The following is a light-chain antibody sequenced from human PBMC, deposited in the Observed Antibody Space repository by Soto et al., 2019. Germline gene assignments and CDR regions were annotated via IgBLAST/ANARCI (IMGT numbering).Light chain of an antibody. V-gene: IGLV2-14*01. Sequence: QSALTQPASVSGSPGQSITISYTGTSSDVGGYNYVSWYQQHPGKAPKLMIYDVSNRPSGVSNRLSGSKSGNTASLTISGLQAEDEADYYCSSYTSSSTLLYVFGTGTKVTVL. CDR1: SSDVGGYNY. J-gene: IGLJ1*01. CDR3: SSYTSSSTLLYV. CDR2: DVS.